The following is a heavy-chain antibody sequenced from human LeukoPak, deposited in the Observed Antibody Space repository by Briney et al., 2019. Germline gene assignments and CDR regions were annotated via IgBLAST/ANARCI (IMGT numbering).Heavy chain of an antibody. CDR2: IYYSGST. CDR3: ARYCSGGSCYAGGFDP. J-gene: IGHJ5*02. V-gene: IGHV4-39*01. D-gene: IGHD2-15*01. Sequence: PSETLSLTCTVSGGSISSSSYYWGWIRQPPGKGLEWIGSIYYSGSTYYNPSLNSLVTISLDTSKIQFSLRLSSVTVADTAVYYCARYCSGGSCYAGGFDPWGQGTLVTVSS. CDR1: GGSISSSSYY.